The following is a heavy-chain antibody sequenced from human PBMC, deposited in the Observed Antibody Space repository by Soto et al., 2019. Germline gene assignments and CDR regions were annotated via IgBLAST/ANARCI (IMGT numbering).Heavy chain of an antibody. CDR2: INSDGSST. J-gene: IGHJ3*02. CDR1: GFTFSSYW. Sequence: GGSLRLSCAASGFTFSSYWMHWVRQAPGKGLVWVSRINSDGSSTSYADSVKGRFTISRDNAKNMLYLQMNSLRAEDTAVYYCARVGLAGAFDIWGQGTMVTVSS. CDR3: ARVGLAGAFDI. V-gene: IGHV3-74*01.